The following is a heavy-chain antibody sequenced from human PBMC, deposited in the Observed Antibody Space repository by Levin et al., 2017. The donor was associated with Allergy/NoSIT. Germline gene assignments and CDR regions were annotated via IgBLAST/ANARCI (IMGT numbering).Heavy chain of an antibody. Sequence: KSGGSLRLSCKASGYTFTSYDINWVRQATGQGLEWMGWMNPNSGNTGYAQKFQGRVTMTRNTSISTAYMELSSLRSEDTAVYYCARGRLSLRRIAVAGLEWFDPWGQGTLVTVSS. CDR3: ARGRLSLRRIAVAGLEWFDP. CDR2: MNPNSGNT. CDR1: GYTFTSYD. V-gene: IGHV1-8*01. D-gene: IGHD6-19*01. J-gene: IGHJ5*02.